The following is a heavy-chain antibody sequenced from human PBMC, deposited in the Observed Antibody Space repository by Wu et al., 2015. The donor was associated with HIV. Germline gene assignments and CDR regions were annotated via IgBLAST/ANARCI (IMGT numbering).Heavy chain of an antibody. J-gene: IGHJ6*03. CDR2: IIPIFDTP. D-gene: IGHD1-14*01. CDR1: GYTFTSYG. Sequence: QVQLVQSGAEVKKPGASVKVSCKASGYTFTSYGISWVRQAPGQGLEWMGGIIPIFDTPSYAQKFQGRLTIIADESTSTAYMELSRLKSEDTAVYYCARAQEPMDYFYYMDVWGKGTTVTVSS. V-gene: IGHV1-69*13. CDR3: ARAQEPMDYFYYMDV.